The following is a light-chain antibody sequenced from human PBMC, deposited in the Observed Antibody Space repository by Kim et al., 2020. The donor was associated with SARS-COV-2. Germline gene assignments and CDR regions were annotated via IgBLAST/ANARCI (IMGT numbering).Light chain of an antibody. Sequence: PGDRATLSCRASQSINTYLAWYQQKPGQAPRLLIYDASNRATGIPDRFRGSGSGTDFTLTISSLESEDFAIYYCQQRSNWPPALTFGGGTKVDIK. J-gene: IGKJ4*01. CDR2: DAS. CDR3: QQRSNWPPALT. CDR1: QSINTY. V-gene: IGKV3-11*01.